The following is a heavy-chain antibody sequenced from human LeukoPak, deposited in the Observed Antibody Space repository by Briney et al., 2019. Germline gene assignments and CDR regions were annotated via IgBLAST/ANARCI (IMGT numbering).Heavy chain of an antibody. V-gene: IGHV3-48*03. CDR1: GFIFSSFE. CDR2: IDSSGNTR. D-gene: IGHD3-10*01. Sequence: GGSLRLSCAASGFIFSSFEMSWVRQAPGKGLQWVSYIDSSGNTRYYADSVKGRFTISRDNAQNSLYLQMNSLRVEDTAVYYRAGSFRRYGMDVWGQGTTVTVSS. J-gene: IGHJ6*02. CDR3: AGSFRRYGMDV.